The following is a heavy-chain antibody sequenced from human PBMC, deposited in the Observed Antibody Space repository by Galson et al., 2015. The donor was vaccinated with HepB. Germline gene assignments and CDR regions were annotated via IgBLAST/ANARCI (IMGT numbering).Heavy chain of an antibody. V-gene: IGHV4-59*08. D-gene: IGHD6-13*01. CDR1: GGSISSYY. Sequence: SETLSLTCTVSGGSISSYYWSWIRQPPGKGLEWIGYIYYSGSTNYNPSLKSRVTISVDTSKNQFSLKLSSVTAADTAVYYCAGVAAAGPRGYYYYGMDVWGQGTTVTVSS. CDR2: IYYSGST. CDR3: AGVAAAGPRGYYYYGMDV. J-gene: IGHJ6*02.